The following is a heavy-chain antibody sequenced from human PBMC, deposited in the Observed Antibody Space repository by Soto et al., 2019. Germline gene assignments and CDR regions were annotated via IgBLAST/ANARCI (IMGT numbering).Heavy chain of an antibody. V-gene: IGHV4-4*07. D-gene: IGHD2-2*01. CDR2: IYTSGST. CDR3: ARVSRRGNWFDP. CDR1: AASIRRYY. Sequence: ESVFLTCTVSAASIRRYYWSWIRQPAGKGLEWIGRIYTSGSTNYNPSLKSRVTMSVDTSKNQFSLKLSSVTAADTAVYYCARVSRRGNWFDPWGQGTLVTV. J-gene: IGHJ5*02.